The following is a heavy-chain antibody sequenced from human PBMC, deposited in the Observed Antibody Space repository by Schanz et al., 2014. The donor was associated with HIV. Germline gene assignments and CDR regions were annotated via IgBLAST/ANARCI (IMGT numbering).Heavy chain of an antibody. Sequence: VQLVESGGGLVKPGGSLRLSCAASAFTFSDYYMSWIRQAPGKGLEWVSRIYSDGSTTSYADSVKGRFTISRDNAKNTLYLQMNSLRAVDTAVYFCARDGMAFYGMDVWGQGTTVTVSS. CDR1: AFTFSDYY. CDR2: IYSDGSTT. D-gene: IGHD1-20*01. CDR3: ARDGMAFYGMDV. V-gene: IGHV3-74*01. J-gene: IGHJ6*02.